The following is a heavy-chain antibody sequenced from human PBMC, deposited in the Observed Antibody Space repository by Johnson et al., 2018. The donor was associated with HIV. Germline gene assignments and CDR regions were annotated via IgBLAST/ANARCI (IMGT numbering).Heavy chain of an antibody. Sequence: VQLVESGGGLVKPGGSLRLSCAASGFTFSNAWMSWVRQAPGKGLEWVGRIKSKTDGGTTDYAAPVKGRFTISRDDSKNTLYLQMNSLKTEDTAVYYCTTVEYGSGTGYPVLVMDIWGQGTMVTVSS. V-gene: IGHV3-15*01. J-gene: IGHJ3*02. D-gene: IGHD3-10*01. CDR2: IKSKTDGGTT. CDR1: GFTFSNAW. CDR3: TTVEYGSGTGYPVLVMDI.